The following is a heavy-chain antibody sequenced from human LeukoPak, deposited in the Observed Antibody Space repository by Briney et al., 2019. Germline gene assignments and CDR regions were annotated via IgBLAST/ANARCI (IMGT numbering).Heavy chain of an antibody. CDR2: IYSGGST. CDR1: GFTVSSNY. V-gene: IGHV3-53*01. Sequence: GGSLRLSCAASGFTVSSNYMSWVRQAPGKGLEWVSVIYSGGSTYYADSVKGRFTISRDNSKNTLYLQMNSLRAEDTAVYYCARDTVTTWGNWFDPWGQGTLVTVSS. D-gene: IGHD4-17*01. J-gene: IGHJ5*02. CDR3: ARDTVTTWGNWFDP.